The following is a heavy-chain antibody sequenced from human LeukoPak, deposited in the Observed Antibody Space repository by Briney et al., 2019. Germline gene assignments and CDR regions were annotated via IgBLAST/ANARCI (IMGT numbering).Heavy chain of an antibody. J-gene: IGHJ4*02. CDR3: AKGALRYSSCCDY. CDR2: IKQDGSEK. Sequence: PGGSLRLSCAASGFTFSSYWMSWVRQAPGKGLEWVANIKQDGSEKYYVDSVKGRFTISRDNAKNSLYLQINSLRAEDTAMYYCAKGALRYSSCCDYWGQGTPVTVSS. V-gene: IGHV3-7*03. CDR1: GFTFSSYW. D-gene: IGHD6-13*01.